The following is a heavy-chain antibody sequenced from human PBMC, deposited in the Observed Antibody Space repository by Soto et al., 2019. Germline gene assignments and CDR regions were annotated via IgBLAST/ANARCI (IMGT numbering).Heavy chain of an antibody. CDR2: FDPEGGEA. Sequence: ASVKVSCKGSGHALTDLSMHWVRQAPGKGLEWMGGFDPEGGEAIYAQKWHGRVTVTEDTVNDTAYMELRGRESNETAVYNSATPTPLRGSMINNINFDFWGQGTPVTVTS. J-gene: IGHJ4*02. CDR1: GHALTDLS. D-gene: IGHD3-10*01. CDR3: ATPTPLRGSMINNINFDF. V-gene: IGHV1-24*01.